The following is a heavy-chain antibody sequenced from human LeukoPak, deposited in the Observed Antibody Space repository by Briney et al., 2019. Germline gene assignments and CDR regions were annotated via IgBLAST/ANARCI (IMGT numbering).Heavy chain of an antibody. CDR3: ARAPPPVVTTIVEGIWYFDL. Sequence: ASVKVSCKTSGYIFTNYGVSWVRQAPGQGLEWMGWINVYNGHTIYAQEFQGRVTLTTDTSTSTAHMDLRSLRSDDTAVYYCARAPPPVVTTIVEGIWYFDLWGRGTLVTVSS. V-gene: IGHV1-18*01. CDR1: GYIFTNYG. D-gene: IGHD2-21*02. J-gene: IGHJ2*01. CDR2: INVYNGHT.